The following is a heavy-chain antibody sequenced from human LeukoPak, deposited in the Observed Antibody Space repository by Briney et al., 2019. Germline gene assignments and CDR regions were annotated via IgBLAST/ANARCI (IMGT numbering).Heavy chain of an antibody. CDR3: AKEGYTGYDAFDV. D-gene: IGHD5-12*01. CDR2: ISGSASST. CDR1: GFTFNIYA. V-gene: IGHV3-23*01. J-gene: IGHJ3*01. Sequence: GGSLRLSCVASGFTFNIYAMSWVRQAPGKGLEWVSAISGSASSTYYADSVKGRFTISRDNSKNTLYLQMNSLRAEDTALYYCAKEGYTGYDAFDVWGQGTMVTVSS.